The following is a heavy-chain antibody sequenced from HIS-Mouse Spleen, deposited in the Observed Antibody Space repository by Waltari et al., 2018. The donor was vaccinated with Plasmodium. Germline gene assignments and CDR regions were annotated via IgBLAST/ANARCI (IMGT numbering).Heavy chain of an antibody. V-gene: IGHV3-7*01. J-gene: IGHJ2*01. CDR1: GFTFSCYG. CDR2: IKQDGSEK. CDR3: ASSWYWYFDL. Sequence: EVQLVESGGGLVQPGGSWRLFCAASGFTFSCYGMRWARQAQGKGLEWVANIKQDGSEKYYVDSVKGRFTISRDNAKNSLYLQMNSLRAEDTAVYYCASSWYWYFDLWGRGTLVTVSS. D-gene: IGHD6-13*01.